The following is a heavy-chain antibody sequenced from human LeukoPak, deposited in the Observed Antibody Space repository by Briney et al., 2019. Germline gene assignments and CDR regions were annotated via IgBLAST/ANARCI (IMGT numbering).Heavy chain of an antibody. Sequence: ASVKVSCKASGYTFTTYDINWVRQATGQGLEWMGWMNPNSGNTGYAQKFQGRVTITRNTSKGTSYMELSSLRSDDTAVYYCARGAASYSGSYDYYYYMDVWGKGTTVTVSS. CDR1: GYTFTTYD. D-gene: IGHD1-26*01. J-gene: IGHJ6*03. CDR3: ARGAASYSGSYDYYYYMDV. CDR2: MNPNSGNT. V-gene: IGHV1-8*03.